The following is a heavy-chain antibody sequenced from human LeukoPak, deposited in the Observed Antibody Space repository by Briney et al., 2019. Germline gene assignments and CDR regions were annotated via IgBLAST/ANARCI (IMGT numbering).Heavy chain of an antibody. CDR2: IYYSGST. D-gene: IGHD2-2*01. Sequence: PSETLSLTCTVSGGSISSGNYYWSWIRQHPGKGLEWIGYIYYSGSTYYNPSLKSRVTISVDTSKNQFSLKLSSVTAADTAVYYCARIVQLLWYAFDIWGQGTMVTVSS. V-gene: IGHV4-31*03. J-gene: IGHJ3*02. CDR1: GGSISSGNYY. CDR3: ARIVQLLWYAFDI.